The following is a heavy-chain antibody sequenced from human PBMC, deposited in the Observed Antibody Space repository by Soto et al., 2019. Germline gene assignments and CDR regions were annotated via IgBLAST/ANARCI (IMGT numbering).Heavy chain of an antibody. CDR3: ARWYSSGLYYLDY. CDR1: GYSFTSYW. CDR2: IYPGDSDT. J-gene: IGHJ4*02. V-gene: IGHV5-51*01. D-gene: IGHD6-19*01. Sequence: PGQSLKISCKGSGYSFTSYWIAWVRQMPGKALECMGVIYPGDSDTRYSPSFQGQVTISADKSTSTAYLQWSSLKASDTAMYYCARWYSSGLYYLDYWGQGTLVTSPQ.